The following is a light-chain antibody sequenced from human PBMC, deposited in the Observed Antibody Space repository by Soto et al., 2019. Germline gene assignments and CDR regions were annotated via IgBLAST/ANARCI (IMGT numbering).Light chain of an antibody. J-gene: IGKJ5*01. CDR2: GAS. CDR3: QQYNSWPPIT. V-gene: IGKV3-15*01. CDR1: QSVRTK. Sequence: EIVMTQSPDTLYVSPGEGATLSCRASQSVRTKLAWYQQKAGQAPRLVIYGASTRATGIPARFSGGGSGTEFTLTISSLQSEDFAVYYCQQYNSWPPITSGQGTRLEIK.